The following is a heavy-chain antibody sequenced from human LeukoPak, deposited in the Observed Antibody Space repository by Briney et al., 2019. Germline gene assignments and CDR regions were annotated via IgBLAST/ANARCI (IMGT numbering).Heavy chain of an antibody. CDR1: GFTFSSYA. CDR3: AKDRGRSGSYLTPDAFDI. Sequence: GGSLRLSCEVSGFTFSSYAMNWVRQAPGKGLEWISYITSSSSAIYYADSVKGRFTISRDNFKNTLYLQMNSLRAEDTAVYYCAKDRGRSGSYLTPDAFDIWGQGTMVTVSS. V-gene: IGHV3-48*01. J-gene: IGHJ3*02. CDR2: ITSSSSAI. D-gene: IGHD1-26*01.